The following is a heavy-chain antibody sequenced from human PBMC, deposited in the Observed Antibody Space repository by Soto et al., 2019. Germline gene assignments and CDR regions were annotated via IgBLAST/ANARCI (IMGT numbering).Heavy chain of an antibody. V-gene: IGHV1-24*01. J-gene: IGHJ4*02. Sequence: QVQLVQSGAEVKKPGASVKVSCKVLGISLRDLSMHWVRQPPGKGLERMGGFDPEDGETIYAQNFQGRVSMTDATATDTAYMELSRLNAEDPAVYYCAAGGTRWLQSPVDYGGQGTLITVSS. CDR1: GISLRDLS. D-gene: IGHD5-12*01. CDR2: FDPEDGET. CDR3: AAGGTRWLQSPVDY.